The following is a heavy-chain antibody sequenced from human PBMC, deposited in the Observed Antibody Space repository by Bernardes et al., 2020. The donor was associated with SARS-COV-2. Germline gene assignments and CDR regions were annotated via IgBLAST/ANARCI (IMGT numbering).Heavy chain of an antibody. Sequence: TLSLTCTVSGDSIGRRNYYWAWIRQAPGKGLERIGSIHYSGDTYYSPSLKSRVTISVDTPMNQFSLRLNSVTAADTAVYYCARHCSGGGCYSYFDSWGQGILVTVSS. D-gene: IGHD2-15*01. CDR1: GDSIGRRNYY. J-gene: IGHJ4*02. CDR3: ARHCSGGGCYSYFDS. V-gene: IGHV4-39*01. CDR2: IHYSGDT.